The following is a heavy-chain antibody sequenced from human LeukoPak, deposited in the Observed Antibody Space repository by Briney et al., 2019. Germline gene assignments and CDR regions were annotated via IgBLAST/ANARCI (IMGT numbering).Heavy chain of an antibody. D-gene: IGHD3-22*01. Sequence: ASVKVSCKASGYTFTDYYMHWVRQAPGQGLEWLGWINPNSGGTIYAQKFQGWVTMTRDTSITTAYMELSSLRSEDTAVYYCSRGTSDYYYPYAYWGQGTLVTASS. V-gene: IGHV1-2*04. CDR3: SRGTSDYYYPYAY. J-gene: IGHJ4*02. CDR1: GYTFTDYY. CDR2: INPNSGGT.